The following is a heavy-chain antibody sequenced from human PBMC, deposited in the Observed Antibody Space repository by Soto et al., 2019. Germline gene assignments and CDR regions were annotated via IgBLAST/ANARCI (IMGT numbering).Heavy chain of an antibody. CDR2: IYYSGIT. CDR1: GGSISSSRYY. J-gene: IGHJ5*01. V-gene: IGHV4-39*01. D-gene: IGHD2-2*01. Sequence: PXETLSLPCTVSGGSISSSRYYWGWIRQPPGKGLEWIGSIYYSGITYYNPSLKSRVTISVDTSKNQFSLKLSSVTAADTAVYYCASVRRVLLGWFDSWGQGTLVTVSS. CDR3: ASVRRVLLGWFDS.